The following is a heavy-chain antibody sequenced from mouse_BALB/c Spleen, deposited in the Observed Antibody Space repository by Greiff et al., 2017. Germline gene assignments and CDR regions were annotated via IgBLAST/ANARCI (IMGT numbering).Heavy chain of an antibody. CDR3: ARGGYTYYYAMDY. CDR1: GYSITSDYA. Sequence: EVQGVESGPGLVKPSQSLSLTCTVTGYSITSDYAWNWIRQFPGNKLEWMGYISYSGSTSYNPSLKSRISITRDTSKNQFFLQLNSVTTEDTATYYCARGGYTYYYAMDYWGQGTSVTVSS. V-gene: IGHV3-2*02. CDR2: ISYSGST. D-gene: IGHD2-2*01. J-gene: IGHJ4*01.